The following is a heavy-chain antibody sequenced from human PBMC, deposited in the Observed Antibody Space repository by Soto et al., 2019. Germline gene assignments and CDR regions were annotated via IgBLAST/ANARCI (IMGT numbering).Heavy chain of an antibody. CDR1: GFTFSSYS. V-gene: IGHV3-21*01. J-gene: IGHJ4*02. CDR2: ISSSSSYI. CDR3: ARWVLDTVTMSSLFDY. D-gene: IGHD3-3*01. Sequence: GGSLRLSCAASGFTFSSYSMNWVRQAPGKGLEWVSSISSSSSYIYYADSVKGRFTISRDNAKNSLYLQMNSLRAEDTAVYYCARWVLDTVTMSSLFDYWGQGTLVTVSS.